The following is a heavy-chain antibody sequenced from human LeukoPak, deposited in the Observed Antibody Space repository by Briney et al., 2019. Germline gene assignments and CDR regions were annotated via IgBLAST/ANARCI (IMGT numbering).Heavy chain of an antibody. Sequence: SETLSLTCTVSGGSISSSSYYWGWIRQPPGKGLEWIGSIYYSGSTYYNPSLKSRVTISVDTSKNQFSLKLSFVTAADTAVYYCARHPPSLGYFDYWGQGTLVTVSS. CDR1: GGSISSSSYY. CDR2: IYYSGST. CDR3: ARHPPSLGYFDY. V-gene: IGHV4-39*01. J-gene: IGHJ4*02.